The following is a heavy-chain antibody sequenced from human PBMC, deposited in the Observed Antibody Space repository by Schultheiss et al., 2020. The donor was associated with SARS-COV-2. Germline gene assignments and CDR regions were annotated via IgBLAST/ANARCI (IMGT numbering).Heavy chain of an antibody. J-gene: IGHJ4*01. CDR3: ARDLPGSFSLDY. Sequence: GGSLRLSCAASGFTFRSYGMHWVRQAPGKGLEWVAVIWYDGSYSYYADSVKGRFTMSRDNSKNTVYLQINNLGAKDTAVYYCARDLPGSFSLDYWGHGTLVTVSS. CDR2: IWYDGSYS. V-gene: IGHV3-33*01. CDR1: GFTFRSYG. D-gene: IGHD3-10*01.